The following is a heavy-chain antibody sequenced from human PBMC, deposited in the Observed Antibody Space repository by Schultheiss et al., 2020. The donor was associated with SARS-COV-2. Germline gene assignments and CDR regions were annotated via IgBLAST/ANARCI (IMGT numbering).Heavy chain of an antibody. J-gene: IGHJ4*02. CDR3: ARGNDFVYFFDS. Sequence: SETLSLTCTVSSGSISSYYWNWIRQSPGKGLEWIGYVYYSGSTNYNPSLRSRVTISIDTSKNQLSLKLSSLTAADTAVYYCARGNDFVYFFDSWGQGTLVTVSS. CDR1: SGSISSYY. CDR2: VYYSGST. D-gene: IGHD3-3*01. V-gene: IGHV4-59*01.